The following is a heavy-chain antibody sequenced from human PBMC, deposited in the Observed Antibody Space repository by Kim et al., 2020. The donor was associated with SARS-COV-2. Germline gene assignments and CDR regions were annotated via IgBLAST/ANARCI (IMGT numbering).Heavy chain of an antibody. CDR3: VRDLTYSYSY. D-gene: IGHD5-18*01. CDR2: NT. J-gene: IGHJ4*02. Sequence: NTHNADCVTGRLAISRDNPKNMLYLQMASLRAEDTAVYYCVRDLTYSYSYWGQGTLVTVSS. V-gene: IGHV3-23*01.